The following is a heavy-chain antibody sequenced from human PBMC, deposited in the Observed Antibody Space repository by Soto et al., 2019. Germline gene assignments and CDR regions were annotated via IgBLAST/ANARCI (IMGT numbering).Heavy chain of an antibody. D-gene: IGHD6-19*01. J-gene: IGHJ4*02. CDR2: INAGNGNT. CDR3: ARDRAVAGTGSVSHFDY. Sequence: ASVKVSCKASGYTFTSYAMHWVRQAPGQRLEWMGWINAGNGNTKYSQKFQGRVTITRDTSASTAYMELSSLRSEDTAVYYCARDRAVAGTGSVSHFDYWGQGTLVTVSS. V-gene: IGHV1-3*01. CDR1: GYTFTSYA.